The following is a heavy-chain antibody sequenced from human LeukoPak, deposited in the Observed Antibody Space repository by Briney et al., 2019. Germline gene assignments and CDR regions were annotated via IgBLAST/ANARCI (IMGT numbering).Heavy chain of an antibody. Sequence: GGSLRLSCAASGFTFDDNGMSWVRQAPGKGLEWVSGINWNGGSTNYADSVKGRFTISRDSVKNTLYLQMNSLRAEDTAVYYCARESYCSGGSCYSGRAFDIWGQGTMVTVSS. CDR3: ARESYCSGGSCYSGRAFDI. J-gene: IGHJ3*02. D-gene: IGHD2-15*01. V-gene: IGHV3-20*04. CDR2: INWNGGST. CDR1: GFTFDDNG.